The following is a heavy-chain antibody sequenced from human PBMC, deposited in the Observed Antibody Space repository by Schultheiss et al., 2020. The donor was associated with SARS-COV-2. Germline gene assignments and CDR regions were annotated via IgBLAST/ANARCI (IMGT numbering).Heavy chain of an antibody. Sequence: GGSLRLSCAASGFTFSSNCMHWVRQAPGKGLVWVSRITNDGSSTTYADSVRGRFTISRDNAKNTLYLEMNGLRVEDTAVYYCTRERGAVDGFLRYWGQGSLVTVSS. CDR2: ITNDGSST. CDR1: GFTFSSNC. V-gene: IGHV3-74*01. J-gene: IGHJ4*02. CDR3: TRERGAVDGFLRY. D-gene: IGHD5-24*01.